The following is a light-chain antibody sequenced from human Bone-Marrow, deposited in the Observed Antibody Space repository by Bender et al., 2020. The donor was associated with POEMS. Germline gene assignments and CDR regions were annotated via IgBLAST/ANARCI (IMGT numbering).Light chain of an antibody. CDR2: QDD. CDR3: QSYDDNYQV. CDR1: GGSIDAKF. J-gene: IGLJ3*02. Sequence: NFMLTQPHSVSESPWKSVTISCTRSGGSIDAKFVQWFRQRPGSPPTIVIFQDDQRPSGVPDRFSASVDTSSNSASLTISGLETEDEADYYCQSYDDNYQVFGGGTKLTVL. V-gene: IGLV6-57*01.